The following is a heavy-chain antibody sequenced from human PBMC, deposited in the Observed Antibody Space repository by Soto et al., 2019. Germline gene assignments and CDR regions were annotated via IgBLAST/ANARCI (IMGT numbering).Heavy chain of an antibody. Sequence: QVQLQESGPGLVKPSETLSLTCTVSGGSISSYYWSWIRQPPGKGLEWIGYIYYSGSTNYNPSLKSRVTISVDTSKNQFSLKLSSVTAADTAVYYCARLWDAAGWDYMDVWGNVTTVTVSS. CDR3: ARLWDAAGWDYMDV. D-gene: IGHD6-13*01. V-gene: IGHV4-59*08. J-gene: IGHJ6*03. CDR2: IYYSGST. CDR1: GGSISSYY.